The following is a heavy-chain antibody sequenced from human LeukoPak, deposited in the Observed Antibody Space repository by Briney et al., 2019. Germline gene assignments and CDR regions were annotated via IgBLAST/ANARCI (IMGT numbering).Heavy chain of an antibody. V-gene: IGHV4-59*01. D-gene: IGHD4-17*01. Sequence: SETLSLTCTVSGGSISSYYWSWIRQPPGKGLEWIGYIYYSGSTNYSPSLKSRVTISVDTSKNQFSLKLSSVTAADTAVYYCARASPVGYGDYLGDNWFDPWGQGTLVTVSS. CDR2: IYYSGST. CDR1: GGSISSYY. CDR3: ARASPVGYGDYLGDNWFDP. J-gene: IGHJ5*02.